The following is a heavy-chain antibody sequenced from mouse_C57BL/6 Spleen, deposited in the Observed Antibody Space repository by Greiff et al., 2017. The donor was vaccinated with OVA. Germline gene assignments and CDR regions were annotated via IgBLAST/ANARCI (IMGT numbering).Heavy chain of an antibody. CDR3: ARGYYGSSLYYFDY. J-gene: IGHJ2*01. V-gene: IGHV1-82*01. D-gene: IGHD1-1*01. Sequence: VQLKESGPELVKPGASVKISCKASGYAFSSSWMNWVKQRPGKGLEWIGRIYPGDGDTNYNGKFKGKATLTADKSSSTAYMQLSSLTSEDSAVYFCARGYYGSSLYYFDYWGQGTTLTVSS. CDR1: GYAFSSSW. CDR2: IYPGDGDT.